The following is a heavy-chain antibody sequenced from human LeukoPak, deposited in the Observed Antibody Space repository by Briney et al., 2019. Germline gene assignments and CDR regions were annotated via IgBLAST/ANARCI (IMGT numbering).Heavy chain of an antibody. CDR3: AKGGEQKTFRCGMDS. D-gene: IGHD1/OR15-1a*01. V-gene: IGHV3-30*18. CDR1: GFTFSAYY. CDR2: VSNDGGIK. J-gene: IGHJ4*02. Sequence: PGGSLRLSCAASGFTFSAYYMHWVRQAPGKGLEWVALVSNDGGIKYHGASVRGRFTISRDNPENTLYLQINSLRADDTAVYYCAKGGEQKTFRCGMDSWGQGTLVTVSS.